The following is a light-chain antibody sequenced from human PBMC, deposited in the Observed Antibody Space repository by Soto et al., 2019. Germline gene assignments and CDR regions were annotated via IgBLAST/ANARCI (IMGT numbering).Light chain of an antibody. CDR3: QQRSNWPPIT. CDR1: QYINTR. Sequence: EIVLTQSPATLSSFPGDRVTLSCRASQYINTRLAWYQHRPGQAPRLLIYQTSIRAAGIPARFSASGTGTDFTLTISDVQPEDFAVYYCQQRSNWPPITFGQGTRLEIK. J-gene: IGKJ5*01. CDR2: QTS. V-gene: IGKV3-11*01.